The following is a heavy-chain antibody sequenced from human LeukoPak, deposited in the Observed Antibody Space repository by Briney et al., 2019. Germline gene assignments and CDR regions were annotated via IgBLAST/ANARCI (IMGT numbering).Heavy chain of an antibody. CDR1: EFTFISLG. J-gene: IGHJ6*03. CDR2: IRYDGSNK. V-gene: IGHV3-30*02. Sequence: PGGSLRLPWAAPEFTFISLGSHWVRQPPAKGRDGVPFIRYDGSNKYYADSVKGRFTISRDNSKNTLYLQMNSLRAEDTAVYYCARSTVVTGRYYYYHMDVWGKGTTVSVSS. CDR3: ARSTVVTGRYYYYHMDV. D-gene: IGHD4-23*01.